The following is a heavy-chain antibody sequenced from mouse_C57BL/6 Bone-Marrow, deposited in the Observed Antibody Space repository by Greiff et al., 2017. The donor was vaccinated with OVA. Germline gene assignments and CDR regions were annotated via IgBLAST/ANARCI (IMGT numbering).Heavy chain of an antibody. Sequence: EVQLQQSGPELVKPGASVKMSCKASGYKFTDYNMHWVKQSPGQSLEWIGYINPNNGGTSYNQKFKGKATLTVNKSSSTAYMELRSLTSEDSAVYYCARWGYGSSSWFAYWGQGTLVTGSA. CDR1: GYKFTDYN. CDR2: INPNNGGT. V-gene: IGHV1-22*01. CDR3: ARWGYGSSSWFAY. D-gene: IGHD1-1*01. J-gene: IGHJ3*01.